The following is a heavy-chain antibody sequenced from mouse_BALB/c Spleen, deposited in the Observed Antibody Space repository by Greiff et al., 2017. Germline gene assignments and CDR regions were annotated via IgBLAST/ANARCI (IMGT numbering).Heavy chain of an antibody. CDR3: ARELGRGGYAMDY. V-gene: IGHV1-39*01. CDR2: IDPYYGGT. CDR1: GYSFTGYN. Sequence: VQLQQSGPELEKPGASVKISCKASGYSFTGYNMNWVKQSNGKSLEWIGNIDPYYGGTSYNQKFKGKATLTADKSSSTAYMQLSSLKSEDSAVYFCARELGRGGYAMDYWGQGTSVTVSS. J-gene: IGHJ4*01. D-gene: IGHD4-1*01.